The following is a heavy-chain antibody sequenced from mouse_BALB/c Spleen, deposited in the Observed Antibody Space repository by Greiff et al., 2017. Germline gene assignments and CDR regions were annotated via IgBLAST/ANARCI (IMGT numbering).Heavy chain of an antibody. J-gene: IGHJ3*01. D-gene: IGHD3-3*01. CDR2: IYPGDGDT. CDR3: ARSGDRAWFAY. CDR1: GYTFTSYW. V-gene: IGHV1-87*01. Sequence: VKLMESGAELARPGASVKLSCKASGYTFTSYWMQWVKQRPGQGLEWIGAIYPGDGDTRYTQKFKGKATLTADKSSSTAYMQLSSLASEDSAVYYCARSGDRAWFAYWGQGTLVTVSA.